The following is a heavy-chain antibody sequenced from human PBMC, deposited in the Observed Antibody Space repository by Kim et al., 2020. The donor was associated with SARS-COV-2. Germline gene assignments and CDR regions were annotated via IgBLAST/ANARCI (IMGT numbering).Heavy chain of an antibody. J-gene: IGHJ6*02. Sequence: GGSLRLSCAASGFTFSSYGMNWVRQAPGKGLEWVAVIWYDGSNKYYADSVKGRFTISRDNSKNTLYLQMNSLRAEDTAVYYCARARSGNARVIVATIPYYYYGMDVWGQGTTVTVSS. CDR2: IWYDGSNK. V-gene: IGHV3-33*01. CDR3: ARARSGNARVIVATIPYYYYGMDV. D-gene: IGHD5-12*01. CDR1: GFTFSSYG.